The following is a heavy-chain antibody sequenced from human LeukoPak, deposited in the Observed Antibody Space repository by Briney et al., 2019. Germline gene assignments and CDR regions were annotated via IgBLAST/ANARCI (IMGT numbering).Heavy chain of an antibody. J-gene: IGHJ3*02. CDR2: ISYDGSNK. D-gene: IGHD2-15*01. CDR1: GFTFSSYW. Sequence: SGGSLRLSCAASGFTFSSYWMSWVRQAPGKGLEWVAVISYDGSNKYYADSVKGRFTISRDNSKNTLYLQMNSLRAEDTAVYYCAREGIVVVVAATKGAFDIWGQGTMVTVSS. CDR3: AREGIVVVVAATKGAFDI. V-gene: IGHV3-30-3*01.